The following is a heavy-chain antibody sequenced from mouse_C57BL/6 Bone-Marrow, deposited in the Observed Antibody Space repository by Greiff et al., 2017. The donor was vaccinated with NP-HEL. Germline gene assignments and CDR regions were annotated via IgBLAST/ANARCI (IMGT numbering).Heavy chain of an antibody. Sequence: VQLQQSVAELVRPGASVKLSCTASGFNFTNSSMHWVKQRPGQGLEWIGRIYPASGNTKYAPKFKGKATLTADTSSNTAYLQLSSLTSEDTAIYYCAVPTAAVGFDYWGQGTTLTVSS. CDR2: IYPASGNT. CDR3: AVPTAAVGFDY. J-gene: IGHJ2*01. D-gene: IGHD5-1*01. V-gene: IGHV14-3*01. CDR1: GFNFTNSS.